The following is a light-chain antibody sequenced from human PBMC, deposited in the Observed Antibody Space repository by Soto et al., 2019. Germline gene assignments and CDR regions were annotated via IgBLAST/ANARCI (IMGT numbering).Light chain of an antibody. CDR1: QRISDNY. J-gene: IGKJ1*01. CDR3: HQYVTASPGT. CDR2: GAS. V-gene: IGKV3-20*01. Sequence: EIVLTQSPGTLSLSPGDRATLSCRASQRISDNYLAWYHQKPGQPPRLLIYGASTRAAGIPDRFSGRGSGTDFTLTISRLEPEDFAVYYCHQYVTASPGTFGQGTRVDI.